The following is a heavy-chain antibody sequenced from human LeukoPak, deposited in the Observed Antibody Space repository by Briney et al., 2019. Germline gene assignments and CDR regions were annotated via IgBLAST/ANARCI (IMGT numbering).Heavy chain of an antibody. Sequence: SETLSLTCAVYGGSFSGYYWSWIRQPPGKGLEWIGEINHSGSTNYNPSLKSRVTMSIDTSKNQFSLKLNSVTAADTAVYCCARDRSSSYTRDWFDPWGQGVLVTVSS. CDR3: ARDRSSSYTRDWFDP. J-gene: IGHJ5*02. CDR2: INHSGST. CDR1: GGSFSGYY. V-gene: IGHV4-34*01. D-gene: IGHD6-13*01.